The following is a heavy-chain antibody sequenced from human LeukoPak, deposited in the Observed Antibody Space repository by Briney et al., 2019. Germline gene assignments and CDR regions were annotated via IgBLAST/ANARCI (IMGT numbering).Heavy chain of an antibody. Sequence: SVKVSCKASGGTFSSYAISWVRQAPGQGLEWMGRIIPILGIANYAQKFQGRVTITADKSTSTAYMELSGLRSEDTAVYYCARGDYGDYVDWFDPWGQGTLVTVSS. CDR3: ARGDYGDYVDWFDP. CDR1: GGTFSSYA. V-gene: IGHV1-69*04. D-gene: IGHD4-17*01. J-gene: IGHJ5*02. CDR2: IIPILGIA.